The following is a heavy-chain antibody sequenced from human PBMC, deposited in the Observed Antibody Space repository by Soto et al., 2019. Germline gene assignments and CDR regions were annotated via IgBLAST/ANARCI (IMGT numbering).Heavy chain of an antibody. Sequence: EVQLVEAGGGLVQPGRSLRLSCAASGFTFSHYEMNWVRQAPGKGLQWISYISHTGTTIYYADSVKGRFTISRDNGKNSLYLQMNGLRAEDTAVYFCARGPRAGGGPMALGYYYYYGMDVWGQGTTVTVSS. D-gene: IGHD3-10*01. CDR1: GFTFSHYE. CDR2: ISHTGTTI. V-gene: IGHV3-48*03. J-gene: IGHJ6*02. CDR3: ARGPRAGGGPMALGYYYYYGMDV.